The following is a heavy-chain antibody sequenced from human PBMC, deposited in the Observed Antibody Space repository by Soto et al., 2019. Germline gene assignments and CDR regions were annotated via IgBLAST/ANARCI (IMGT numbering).Heavy chain of an antibody. CDR2: ISNDGNKK. V-gene: IGHV3-30*18. Sequence: PGGSLRLSCAASGFTFSIHGMHWVRQTPGKGLEWVAVISNDGNKKYYVESMEGRFSISRDNSKSIVYLQMNNVRIEDTAKYYCAKDKVPYYDFWSGQRWFDPWGQGTQVTVSS. J-gene: IGHJ5*02. CDR3: AKDKVPYYDFWSGQRWFDP. D-gene: IGHD3-3*01. CDR1: GFTFSIHG.